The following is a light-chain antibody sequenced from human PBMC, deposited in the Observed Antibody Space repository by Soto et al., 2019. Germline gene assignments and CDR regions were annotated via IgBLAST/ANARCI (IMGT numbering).Light chain of an antibody. Sequence: DVQITQTPSTLSASVGDRVTITFRASQSISSWLAWYQQKPGKAPNLLIYDASSLETGVPSRFSGTRFGTEFTLTISSLHTDEFATYYCQQYSSYSELTVARGTNVDI. CDR2: DAS. J-gene: IGKJ4*01. V-gene: IGKV1-5*01. CDR3: QQYSSYSELT. CDR1: QSISSW.